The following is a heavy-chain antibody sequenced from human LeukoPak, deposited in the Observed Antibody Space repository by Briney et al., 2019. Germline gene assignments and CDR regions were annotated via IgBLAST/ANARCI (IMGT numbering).Heavy chain of an antibody. J-gene: IGHJ4*02. CDR3: APFSAVTHYYFDY. D-gene: IGHD6-13*01. V-gene: IGHV3-21*01. CDR2: ISPDGGYI. Sequence: KSGGSLRLSCAASGFTFSSHRLMWVRQAPGKGLEWVSSISPDGGYIYYADSVKGRFTISRDNAENSLFLQMNSLGAEDTAVYYCAPFSAVTHYYFDYWGQGTLVTVSS. CDR1: GFTFSSHR.